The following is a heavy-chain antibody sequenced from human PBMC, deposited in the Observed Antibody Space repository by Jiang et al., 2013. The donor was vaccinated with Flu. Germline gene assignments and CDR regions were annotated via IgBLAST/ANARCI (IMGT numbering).Heavy chain of an antibody. J-gene: IGHJ6*02. CDR2: MSPQSGNT. V-gene: IGHV1-8*01. Sequence: GAEVKKPGASVKVSCKASGYTFTSYDINWVRQATGQGLEWMGWMSPQSGNTGYAQKFQGRVTLTRDTSISTAYMELSSLRSEDTAVYYCARGLSFFSGGNRGWYFNYGLDVWGQGTTVTVSS. CDR1: GYTFTSYD. D-gene: IGHD1-1*01. CDR3: ARGLSFFSGGNRGWYFNYGLDV.